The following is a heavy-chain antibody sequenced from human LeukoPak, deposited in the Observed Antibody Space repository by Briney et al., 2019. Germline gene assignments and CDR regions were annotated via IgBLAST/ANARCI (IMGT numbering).Heavy chain of an antibody. CDR2: ISTDGSTR. J-gene: IGHJ4*02. CDR1: GFTFSKYW. CDR3: ASASSHRMAAGGDF. Sequence: PGRSLRLSCAVSGFTFSKYWMHCGRDAPGKGGGRGSGISTDGSTRHYADSARGRFTISRDNAKNTVYLQIYSLRAEDTAVYYCASASSHRMAAGGDFWGQGTLVTVSS. V-gene: IGHV3-74*01. D-gene: IGHD6-13*01.